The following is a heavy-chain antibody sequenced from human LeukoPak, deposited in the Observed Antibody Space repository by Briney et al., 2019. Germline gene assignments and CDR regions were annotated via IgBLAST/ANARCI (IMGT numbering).Heavy chain of an antibody. D-gene: IGHD1-26*01. CDR2: IKRDGTEK. V-gene: IGHV3-7*03. CDR3: AKKYSTGLDP. J-gene: IGHJ5*02. Sequence: PGGSLRLSCAASGFTFSSYFMSWVRQAPGKGLEWVASIKRDGTEKYYVDSVRGRFTISRDNPKNTLYLQMNSLRAEDTAVYYCAKKYSTGLDPWGQGTLVTVSS. CDR1: GFTFSSYF.